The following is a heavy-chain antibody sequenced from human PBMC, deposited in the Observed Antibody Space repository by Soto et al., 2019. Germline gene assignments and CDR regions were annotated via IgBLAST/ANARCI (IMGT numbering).Heavy chain of an antibody. CDR2: ISYDGSNK. D-gene: IGHD1-26*01. CDR3: ARPYSGSDYVHYYYGMDV. J-gene: IGHJ6*02. V-gene: IGHV3-30-3*01. CDR1: GFTFSSYA. Sequence: QVQLVESGGGVVQPGRSLRLSCAASGFTFSSYAMHWVRQAPGKGLEWVAVISYDGSNKYYADSVKGRFTISRDNSKNTLYLQMNSLRAEDTAVYYCARPYSGSDYVHYYYGMDVWGQGTTVTVSS.